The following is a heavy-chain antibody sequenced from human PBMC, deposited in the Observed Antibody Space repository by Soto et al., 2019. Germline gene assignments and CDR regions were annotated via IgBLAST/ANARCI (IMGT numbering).Heavy chain of an antibody. CDR3: ARDGIVVVPAATKPFDY. V-gene: IGHV3-30-3*01. D-gene: IGHD2-2*01. J-gene: IGHJ4*02. CDR2: ISYDGSNK. CDR1: GFTFSSYA. Sequence: QVQLVESGGGVVQPGRSLRLSCAASGFTFSSYALHWVRQAPGKGLEWVAVISYDGSNKYYADSVKGRFTISRDNSKNTLYLQLNSLIAEDTAVYYCARDGIVVVPAATKPFDYWGQGTLVTVSS.